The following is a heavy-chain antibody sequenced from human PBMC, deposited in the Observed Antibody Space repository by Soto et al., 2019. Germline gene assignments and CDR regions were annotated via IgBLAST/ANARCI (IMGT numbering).Heavy chain of an antibody. V-gene: IGHV3-23*01. Sequence: EVQLLESGGGLVQPGGSLRLSCAASGFTFNIQAISWVRQAPGKGLEWLSAISASGRTTYYADSVKGRFTISRDNSKNTLYLQLNSLRAEDTAVYYCTKGPPAGPFDTWGPGTTVNVSS. CDR1: GFTFNIQA. CDR3: TKGPPAGPFDT. J-gene: IGHJ3*02. CDR2: ISASGRTT.